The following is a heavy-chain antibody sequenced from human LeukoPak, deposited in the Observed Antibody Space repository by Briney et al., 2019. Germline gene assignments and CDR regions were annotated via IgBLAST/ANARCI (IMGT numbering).Heavy chain of an antibody. CDR3: ARGDNYYHYYMDV. CDR1: SGSISSDY. CDR2: IYYSGST. J-gene: IGHJ6*03. D-gene: IGHD3-9*01. Sequence: PSETLSLTCSVSSGSISSDYWSWIRQPPGKGLEWIGYIYYSGSTNYNPSLKSRVTISVDTSKTQFSLKPNSVTAADTAVYYCARGDNYYHYYMDVWGKGTTVTVSS. V-gene: IGHV4-59*01.